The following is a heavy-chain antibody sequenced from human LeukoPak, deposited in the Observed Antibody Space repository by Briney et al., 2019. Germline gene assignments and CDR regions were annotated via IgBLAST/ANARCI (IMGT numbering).Heavy chain of an antibody. CDR3: ARDQPVVPAAIGAFDI. CDR2: IYTSGST. V-gene: IGHV4-61*02. Sequence: SETLSLTCTVSGGSISSGSYYWSWIRQPAGKGLEWIGRIYTSGSTNYNPSLKSRVTISVDTSKNQFSPKLSSVTAADTAVYYCARDQPVVPAAIGAFDIWGQGTMVTVSS. CDR1: GGSISSGSYY. J-gene: IGHJ3*02. D-gene: IGHD2-2*01.